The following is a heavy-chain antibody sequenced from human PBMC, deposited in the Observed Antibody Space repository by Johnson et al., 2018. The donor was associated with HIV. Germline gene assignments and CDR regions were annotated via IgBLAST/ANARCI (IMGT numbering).Heavy chain of an antibody. CDR2: INWNGGST. CDR3: ARGVDGAFDI. J-gene: IGHJ3*02. CDR1: GFTVSSNY. D-gene: IGHD3-10*01. V-gene: IGHV3-20*04. Sequence: MQLVESGGGVVRPGGSLRLSCAASGFTVSSNYMSWVRQAPGKGLEWVSGINWNGGSTGYADSVKGRFTISRDNAKNSLYLQMNSLRAEDTAVYYCARGVDGAFDIWGQGTMVTVSS.